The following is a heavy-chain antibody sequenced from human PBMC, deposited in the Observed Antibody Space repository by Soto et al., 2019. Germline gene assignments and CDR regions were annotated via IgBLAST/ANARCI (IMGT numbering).Heavy chain of an antibody. Sequence: QVQLVQSGAEVKKPGASVKVSCKASGYTFSSYAMHWVSQAPGQRLEWMGWINAGNGNTKYSQKFQGRVTITRDTSASTAYMELISLRSEDTAVYYCAREFDIVVVPAAENCFDYWGQGTLVTVSS. CDR2: INAGNGNT. CDR3: AREFDIVVVPAAENCFDY. J-gene: IGHJ4*02. CDR1: GYTFSSYA. D-gene: IGHD2-2*01. V-gene: IGHV1-3*01.